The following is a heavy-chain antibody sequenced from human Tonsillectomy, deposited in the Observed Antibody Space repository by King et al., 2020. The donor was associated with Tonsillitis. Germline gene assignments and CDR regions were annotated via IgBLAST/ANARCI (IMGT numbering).Heavy chain of an antibody. V-gene: IGHV3-23*04. Sequence: VQLVESGGGLLQPGGSLRLSCAASGFTLSNYAMSWVRQAPGKGLEWVSGISGSGYSTYYADSVKGRFTISRDNSKNTLFLQMNSLRAEVTAIYYCAKMGDGSGSFYKFFDYWGQGTLVTVSS. CDR3: AKMGDGSGSFYKFFDY. CDR1: GFTLSNYA. J-gene: IGHJ4*02. D-gene: IGHD3-10*01. CDR2: ISGSGYST.